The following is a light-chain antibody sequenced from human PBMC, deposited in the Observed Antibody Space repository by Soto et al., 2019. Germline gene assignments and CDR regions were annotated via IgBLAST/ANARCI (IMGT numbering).Light chain of an antibody. J-gene: IGKJ2*01. Sequence: DNQLTQSDSTLSASVGDRATITCQACQDISNYVNWYQQKPGRAPKLLIYKASSLEGGVPSRFSGSGSGTEFTLTISSLQPDDFATYYCQKYNSYAYTFGQGTKV. V-gene: IGKV1-5*03. CDR3: QKYNSYAYT. CDR2: KAS. CDR1: QDISNY.